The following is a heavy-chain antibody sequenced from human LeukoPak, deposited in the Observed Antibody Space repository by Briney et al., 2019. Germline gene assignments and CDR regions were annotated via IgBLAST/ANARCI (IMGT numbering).Heavy chain of an antibody. J-gene: IGHJ6*02. Sequence: HPGGSLRLSCTGSGFTFGEHAMSWVRQAPGKGLEWVGFIRSKAYRGTTEYAASVKGRFTISRDDSASIAYLQMNSLRTEDTAVYYCARGPIQLWIHNAMDVWGQGTTVTVSS. CDR1: GFTFGEHA. D-gene: IGHD5-18*01. V-gene: IGHV3-49*04. CDR3: ARGPIQLWIHNAMDV. CDR2: IRSKAYRGTT.